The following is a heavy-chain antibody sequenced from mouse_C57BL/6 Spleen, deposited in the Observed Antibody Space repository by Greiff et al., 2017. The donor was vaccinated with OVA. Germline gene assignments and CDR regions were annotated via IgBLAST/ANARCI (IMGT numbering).Heavy chain of an antibody. D-gene: IGHD1-1*01. CDR2: IDPNSGGT. CDR3: AGHYGSSFSYWYFDV. J-gene: IGHJ1*03. Sequence: QVQLQQPGAELVKPGASVKLSCKASGYTFTSYWMHWVKQRPGRGLEWIGRIDPNSGGTKYNEKFKSKATLTVDTPSSTAYMQLSSLTSEDSAVYYCAGHYGSSFSYWYFDVWGTGTTVTVSS. CDR1: GYTFTSYW. V-gene: IGHV1-72*01.